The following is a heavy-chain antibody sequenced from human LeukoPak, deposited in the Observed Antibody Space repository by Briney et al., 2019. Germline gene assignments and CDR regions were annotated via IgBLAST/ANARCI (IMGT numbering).Heavy chain of an antibody. V-gene: IGHV3-21*01. D-gene: IGHD3-22*01. Sequence: GGSLRLSCAASGCTFSSYSMNWVRQAPGKGLEWVSSISSSSSYIYYADSVKGRFTISRDNAKNSLYLQMNSLRAEDTAVYYCARDNHDSSGYYTNAFDIWGQGTMVTVSS. CDR2: ISSSSSYI. CDR1: GCTFSSYS. CDR3: ARDNHDSSGYYTNAFDI. J-gene: IGHJ3*02.